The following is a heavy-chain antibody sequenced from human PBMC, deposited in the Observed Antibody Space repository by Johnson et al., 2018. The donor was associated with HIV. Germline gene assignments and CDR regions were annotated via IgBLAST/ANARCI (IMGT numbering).Heavy chain of an antibody. J-gene: IGHJ3*02. CDR3: ARGALQRGSWYGRDAFDI. CDR1: GFTFSSYD. Sequence: VQLVESGGGLVQPGGSLRLSCAASGFTFSSYDMHWVRQVTGKGLEWVSAIGTAGDTYYPGSVKGRFTISRDNSKNTLYLQMNSLRAEDTAVYYCARGALQRGSWYGRDAFDIWGQGTMVTVSS. D-gene: IGHD6-13*01. V-gene: IGHV3-13*01. CDR2: IGTAGDT.